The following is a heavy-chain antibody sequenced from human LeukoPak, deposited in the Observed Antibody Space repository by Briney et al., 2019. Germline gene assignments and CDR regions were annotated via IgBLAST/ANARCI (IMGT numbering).Heavy chain of an antibody. J-gene: IGHJ4*02. CDR1: GFPFSSYA. Sequence: GRSLRLSFAASGFPFSSYAMHWVRPAPGKGLERVAVISSYDGSNKYYADAVKGRFTISRDNSQNTLHVQVNSLRADDTCLYYCASIGGYDPLFDFWGQGTLVSVSS. D-gene: IGHD5-12*01. CDR3: ASIGGYDPLFDF. CDR2: ISSYDGSNK. V-gene: IGHV3-30-3*01.